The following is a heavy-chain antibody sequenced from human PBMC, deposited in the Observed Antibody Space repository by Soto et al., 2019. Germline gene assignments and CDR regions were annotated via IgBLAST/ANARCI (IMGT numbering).Heavy chain of an antibody. J-gene: IGHJ6*03. CDR2: INHSGST. Sequence: PSETLSLTCAVYGGSFSGYYWSWIRQPPGKGLEWIGEINHSGSTNYIPSLKSRVTISVDTSKNQFSLKLSSVTAADTAVYYCARGVPYYDFWSGSFYYYYYMDVWGKGTTVTVSS. CDR3: ARGVPYYDFWSGSFYYYYYMDV. D-gene: IGHD3-3*01. CDR1: GGSFSGYY. V-gene: IGHV4-34*01.